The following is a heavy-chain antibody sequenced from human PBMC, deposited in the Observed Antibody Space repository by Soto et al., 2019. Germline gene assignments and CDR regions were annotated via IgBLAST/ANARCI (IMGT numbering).Heavy chain of an antibody. CDR3: AREYCSSTSCPYLYYGMDV. D-gene: IGHD2-2*01. V-gene: IGHV3-30-3*01. CDR1: GFTFSSYA. CDR2: ISYDGSNK. J-gene: IGHJ6*02. Sequence: GGSLRLSCAASGFTFSSYAMHWVRQAPGKGLEWVAVISYDGSNKYYADSVKGRFTISRDNSKNTLYLQMNSPRAEDTAVYYCAREYCSSTSCPYLYYGMDVWGQGTTVTVSS.